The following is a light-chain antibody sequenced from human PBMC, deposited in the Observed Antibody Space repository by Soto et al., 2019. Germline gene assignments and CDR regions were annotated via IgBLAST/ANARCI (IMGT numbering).Light chain of an antibody. CDR1: QSVGIY. Sequence: EIVLTQSPATLSLSPGERATLSCRASQSVGIYLAWYQQKPGQAPRFLIYDASYRATGIPARFSGSGSGTDFTLTISSLEPEDFAIYYCQQRGNWPFTFGGGTKVEIK. CDR2: DAS. CDR3: QQRGNWPFT. V-gene: IGKV3-11*01. J-gene: IGKJ4*01.